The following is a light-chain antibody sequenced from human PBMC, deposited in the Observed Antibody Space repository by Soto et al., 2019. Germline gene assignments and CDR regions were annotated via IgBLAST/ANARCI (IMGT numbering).Light chain of an antibody. Sequence: EIVLTQSPGTLSLSPGERATLSCRASQSVSSSYLAWYQQKPGHAPRLLIYGASSRATGIPDRFSGSGSGTHFTLTISRREPVDCAVDYRQQYGSSPPYTFGQGNKLELK. V-gene: IGKV3-20*01. CDR3: QQYGSSPPYT. J-gene: IGKJ2*01. CDR1: QSVSSSY. CDR2: GAS.